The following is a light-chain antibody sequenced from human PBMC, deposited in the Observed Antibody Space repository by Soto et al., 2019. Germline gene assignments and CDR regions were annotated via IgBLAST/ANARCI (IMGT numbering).Light chain of an antibody. Sequence: SVLTQPRSVSGSPGQSVTISCTGTSSDVGGYNYVSWYRQHPGRAPKLMIYDVTKRPSGVPDRFSGSKSGNTASLAISGLQAEDEADYYCCSYAGTYFYVFGTGTKVTVL. CDR2: DVT. V-gene: IGLV2-11*01. CDR3: CSYAGTYFYV. CDR1: SSDVGGYNY. J-gene: IGLJ1*01.